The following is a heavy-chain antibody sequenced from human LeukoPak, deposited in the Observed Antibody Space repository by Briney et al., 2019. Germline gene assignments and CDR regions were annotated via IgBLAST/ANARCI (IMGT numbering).Heavy chain of an antibody. V-gene: IGHV1-2*06. CDR1: GYTFTGYY. J-gene: IGHJ4*02. CDR3: ARTEMNYDILTGYYDY. CDR2: INPNSGGT. D-gene: IGHD3-9*01. Sequence: ASVKVSCKASGYTFTGYYMHWVRQAPGQGLEWMGRINPNSGGTNYAQKFQGRVTMTRDTSISTAYMELSRLRSDDTAVYYCARTEMNYDILTGYYDYWGQGTLVTVSS.